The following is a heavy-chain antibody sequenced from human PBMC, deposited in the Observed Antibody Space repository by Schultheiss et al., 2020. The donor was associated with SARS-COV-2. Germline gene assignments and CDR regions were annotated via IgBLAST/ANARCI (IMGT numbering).Heavy chain of an antibody. J-gene: IGHJ6*02. CDR2: IYYSGST. Sequence: SETLSLTCAVYGGSFSGYYWSWIRQPPGKGLEWIGHIYYSGSTNYNPSLKSRVTISVDTSKNQSSLKLSSVTAADTAVYYCARGYSGYDFPDYGMDVWGQGTTVTVSS. CDR1: GGSFSGYY. CDR3: ARGYSGYDFPDYGMDV. V-gene: IGHV4-34*01. D-gene: IGHD5-12*01.